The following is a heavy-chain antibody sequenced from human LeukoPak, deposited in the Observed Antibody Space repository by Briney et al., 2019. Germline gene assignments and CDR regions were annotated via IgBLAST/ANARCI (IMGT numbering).Heavy chain of an antibody. Sequence: GGSLRLSCAASGFTSSSYAMSWVRQAPGKGLEWVEGISYDGSKKYYADSVKGRVTISRDNSKNTLYLQMNSLRAEDTAVYYCAREVLRPYYYYMDVWGKGTTVTVSS. CDR1: GFTSSSYA. CDR2: ISYDGSKK. V-gene: IGHV3-30*04. CDR3: AREVLRPYYYYMDV. J-gene: IGHJ6*03. D-gene: IGHD3-3*01.